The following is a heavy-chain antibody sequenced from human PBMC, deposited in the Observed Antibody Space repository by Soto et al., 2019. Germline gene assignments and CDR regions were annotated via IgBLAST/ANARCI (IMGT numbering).Heavy chain of an antibody. CDR1: GGTFSSYA. CDR3: ARDLLSAGYCSGGSCYSTYSYYYGMDV. Sequence: QVQLVQSGAEVKKPGSSVKVSCKASGGTFSSYAISWVRQAPGQGLEWMGGIIPIFGTANYAQKFQGRVTITADESTSTAYRELSSLRSEDTAVYYCARDLLSAGYCSGGSCYSTYSYYYGMDVWGQGTTVTVSS. CDR2: IIPIFGTA. V-gene: IGHV1-69*01. D-gene: IGHD2-15*01. J-gene: IGHJ6*02.